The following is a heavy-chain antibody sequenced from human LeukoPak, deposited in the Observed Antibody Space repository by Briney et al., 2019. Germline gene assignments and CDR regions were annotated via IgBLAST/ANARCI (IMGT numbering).Heavy chain of an antibody. D-gene: IGHD2-15*01. V-gene: IGHV3-48*04. Sequence: GGSLRLSCAASGFTFRRDSMNWVRQAPGKGLEWISYISHDSAIIYYADSVRGRFTMSRDNAKNSLYLQMHSLRAEDTAVYYCVRDNPRCCGVVPANIDDYWGQGTLVTVSS. J-gene: IGHJ4*02. CDR3: VRDNPRCCGVVPANIDDY. CDR2: ISHDSAII. CDR1: GFTFRRDS.